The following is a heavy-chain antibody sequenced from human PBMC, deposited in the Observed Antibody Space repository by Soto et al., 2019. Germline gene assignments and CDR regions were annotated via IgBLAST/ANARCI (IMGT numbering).Heavy chain of an antibody. V-gene: IGHV3-21*01. J-gene: IGHJ4*02. D-gene: IGHD4-4*01. CDR1: GFTFSTYS. CDR3: APRRYSNAPFDY. Sequence: LRLSCAASGFTFSTYSMNWVRQAPGQGLEWVSSISSSSSYIYYADSMKGRFTISRDNAKNSLYLQMNSLRAEDTAVYYCAPRRYSNAPFDYWGQGTLVTVSS. CDR2: ISSSSSYI.